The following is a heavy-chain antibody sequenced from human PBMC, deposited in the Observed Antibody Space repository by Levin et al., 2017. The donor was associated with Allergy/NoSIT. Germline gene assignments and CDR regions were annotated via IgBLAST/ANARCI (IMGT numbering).Heavy chain of an antibody. Sequence: GGSLRLSCAASGFTFSDYYMSWIRQAPGKGLEWVSDISSSGSFTKYADSVKGRFTISRDNAKNSLYLQMNSLRAEDTAVYYCASAFSYYDSTVYYLNWGQGTLVTVSS. CDR3: ASAFSYYDSTVYYLN. V-gene: IGHV3-11*03. CDR2: ISSSGSFT. CDR1: GFTFSDYY. D-gene: IGHD3-22*01. J-gene: IGHJ4*02.